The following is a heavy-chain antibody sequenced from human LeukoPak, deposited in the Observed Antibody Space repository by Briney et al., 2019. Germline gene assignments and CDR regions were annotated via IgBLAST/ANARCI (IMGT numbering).Heavy chain of an antibody. J-gene: IGHJ4*02. V-gene: IGHV4-4*02. D-gene: IGHD1-26*01. Sequence: SETLSLTCAVAGGSISSSNWWSWVRPPPGKGREWIGEIYHSGSTNYNPSLKSRVTISVDKSKNQFSLKLSSVTAADTAVYYCARSAREGGWTFDYWGQGTLVTVSS. CDR1: GGSISSSNW. CDR3: ARSAREGGWTFDY. CDR2: IYHSGST.